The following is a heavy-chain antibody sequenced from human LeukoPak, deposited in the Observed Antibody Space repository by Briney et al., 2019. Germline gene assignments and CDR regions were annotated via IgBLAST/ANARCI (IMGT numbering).Heavy chain of an antibody. CDR1: GGSISSGGYY. CDR3: ARAYDSFNGRYLFPLYFHS. Sequence: SETLSLTCTVSGGSISSGGYYWSWIRQPPGKGLEWIGYIYHSGSTYYNPSLKSRVTISVDRSKNQFSLKLSSVTAADTAVYYCARAYDSFNGRYLFPLYFHSWGQGTLVTVSS. D-gene: IGHD3-9*01. J-gene: IGHJ4*02. V-gene: IGHV4-30-2*01. CDR2: IYHSGST.